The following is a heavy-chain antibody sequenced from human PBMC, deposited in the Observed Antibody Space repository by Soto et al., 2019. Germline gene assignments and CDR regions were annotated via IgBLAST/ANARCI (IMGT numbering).Heavy chain of an antibody. Sequence: EVQLVESGGGLVQPGRSLRLSCAASGFSFDDYAMHWVRQAPGKGLEWVSGISWNSGTIGYADSVKGRFTISRDNAKNSLYLQMNRLRAHATALYYYAKSTGRTCNVMGVWGQVSTVTVSS. CDR2: ISWNSGTI. D-gene: IGHD2-2*01. CDR1: GFSFDDYA. CDR3: AKSTGRTCNVMGV. V-gene: IGHV3-9*01. J-gene: IGHJ6*02.